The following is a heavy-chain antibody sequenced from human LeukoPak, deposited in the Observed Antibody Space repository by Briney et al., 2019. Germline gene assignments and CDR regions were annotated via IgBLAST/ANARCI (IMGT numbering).Heavy chain of an antibody. Sequence: GASVKVSCKASGFTFTRYDINWVRQATGQGLEWMGWMNPNNGNTGYAQKLQGRVTMTTDTSTSTAYMELRSLRSDDTAVYYCARDSVVANFGFDYWGQGTLVTVSS. CDR3: ARDSVVANFGFDY. CDR1: GFTFTRYD. J-gene: IGHJ4*02. D-gene: IGHD5-12*01. CDR2: MNPNNGNT. V-gene: IGHV1-8*01.